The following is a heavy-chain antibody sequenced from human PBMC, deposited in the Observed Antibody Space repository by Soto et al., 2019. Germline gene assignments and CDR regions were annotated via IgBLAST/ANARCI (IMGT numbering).Heavy chain of an antibody. D-gene: IGHD3-10*01. Sequence: SETLSLTCTVSCGSISSGDYYWSWIRQPPGKVLECIGYIYYSGSTYYNPSLKSRVTISVDTSKNQFSLKLSSVTAADTAVYYCASRKSSPYFDYWGQGTLVTVSS. CDR2: IYYSGST. V-gene: IGHV4-30-4*01. J-gene: IGHJ4*02. CDR3: ASRKSSPYFDY. CDR1: CGSISSGDYY.